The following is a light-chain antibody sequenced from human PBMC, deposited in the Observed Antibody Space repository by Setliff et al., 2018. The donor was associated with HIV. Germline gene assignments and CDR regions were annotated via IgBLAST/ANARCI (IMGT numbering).Light chain of an antibody. V-gene: IGLV2-23*01. CDR1: SGDVGRYNL. CDR2: QAS. Sequence: QSALAQPASVSGSPGQPITISCTGTSGDVGRYNLVSWYQQQLGKPPKLMIYQASKRPSGVSNRFSGSKSGNTASLTISGLQAEDEADYYCCSNTGSNTYVFGTGTKVTVL. J-gene: IGLJ1*01. CDR3: CSNTGSNTYV.